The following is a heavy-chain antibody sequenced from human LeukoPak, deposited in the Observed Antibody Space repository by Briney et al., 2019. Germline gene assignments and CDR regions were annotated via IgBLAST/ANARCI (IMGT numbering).Heavy chain of an antibody. CDR3: ARAVVAATPSPFDY. CDR2: ISSSSSYI. J-gene: IGHJ4*02. CDR1: GFTFSSYS. V-gene: IGHV3-21*01. Sequence: GGSLRLSCAASGFTFSSYSMNWVRQAPGKGLEWVSSISSSSSYIYYADSVKGRFTISRDNAKNSLYLQMNSLRAEDTAVYYCARAVVAATPSPFDYWGQGTLVTVSS. D-gene: IGHD2-15*01.